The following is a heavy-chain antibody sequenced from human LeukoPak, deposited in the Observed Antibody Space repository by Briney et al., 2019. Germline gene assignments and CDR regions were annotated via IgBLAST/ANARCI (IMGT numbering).Heavy chain of an antibody. D-gene: IGHD1-14*01. CDR3: ARDRGRNSFDY. Sequence: PGGSLRLSCAASGFTFSSSAMSWVRQAPGKGLEWVSSISGSGSGGSTYYADSVKGRFTISRDNSKNSLYLQLTSLRAEDTALYYCARDRGRNSFDYWGQGTLVSVSS. J-gene: IGHJ4*02. CDR2: ISGSGSGGST. CDR1: GFTFSSSA. V-gene: IGHV3-23*01.